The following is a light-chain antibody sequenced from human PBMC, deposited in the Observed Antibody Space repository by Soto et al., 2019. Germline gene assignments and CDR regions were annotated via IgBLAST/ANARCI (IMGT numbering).Light chain of an antibody. Sequence: DIQMTQSPSTLSASVGDRVTITCRASQTISTWMAWYQQKPGKAPKLLIYDASTLQSGVASRFSGSGSGTDFTLIISSLEPEDFAVYYCQQRANWPLTFGGGTKVDIK. V-gene: IGKV1-5*01. CDR3: QQRANWPLT. CDR2: DAS. CDR1: QTISTW. J-gene: IGKJ4*01.